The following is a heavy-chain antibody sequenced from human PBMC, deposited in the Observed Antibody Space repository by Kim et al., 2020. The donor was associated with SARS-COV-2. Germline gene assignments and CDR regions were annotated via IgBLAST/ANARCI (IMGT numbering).Heavy chain of an antibody. V-gene: IGHV5-51*01. J-gene: IGHJ5*02. CDR1: GYSFTSYW. D-gene: IGHD4-17*01. CDR2: IYPADSDA. Sequence: GESLKISCKASGYSFTSYWIGWVRQMPGKGLEWMGIIYPADSDARYSPSFQGQVTISADKSISTAYLQWSSLKASDTAMYYCVRHGSTVVTRESEIRWFDPWGQGTLVTVSP. CDR3: VRHGSTVVTRESEIRWFDP.